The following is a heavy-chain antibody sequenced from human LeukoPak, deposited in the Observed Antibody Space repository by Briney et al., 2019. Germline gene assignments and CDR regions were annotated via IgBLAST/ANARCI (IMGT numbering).Heavy chain of an antibody. J-gene: IGHJ6*03. CDR3: ARFHRGYYYSFMDV. D-gene: IGHD1-14*01. CDR2: INTNTGNP. Sequence: ASVKVSCKASGYTFTSYAMNWVRQAPGQGLEWMGWINTNTGNPTYAQGFTGPFVFSLDTSVSTAYLQISSLKAEDTAVYYCARFHRGYYYSFMDVWGKGTTVTVSS. V-gene: IGHV7-4-1*02. CDR1: GYTFTSYA.